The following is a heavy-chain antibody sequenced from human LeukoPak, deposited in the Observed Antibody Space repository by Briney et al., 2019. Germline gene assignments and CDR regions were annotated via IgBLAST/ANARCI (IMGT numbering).Heavy chain of an antibody. J-gene: IGHJ6*02. CDR3: ARDATTVTNYGMDV. V-gene: IGHV1-2*02. Sequence: ASVKVSCKASGYTFTGYYMHWVRQAPGQGLEWLGWINPNSGGTNYAQKFQGRVTMTRDTSISTAYMELSRLRSDDTAVYYCARDATTVTNYGMDVWGQGTTVTVSS. D-gene: IGHD4-17*01. CDR1: GYTFTGYY. CDR2: INPNSGGT.